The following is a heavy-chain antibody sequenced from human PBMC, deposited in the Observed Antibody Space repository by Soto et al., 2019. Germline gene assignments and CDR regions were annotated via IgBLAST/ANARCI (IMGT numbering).Heavy chain of an antibody. Sequence: ASVKVSCKASGYTFTNFGISWVRQAPGQGLEWMGWISAYNGNTNYAQNFQGRVTMTTDTSTSTAYMELRSLRSDDTAVYYCASSFTVPSAIDYWRQGTLVTVSS. CDR1: GYTFTNFG. J-gene: IGHJ4*02. V-gene: IGHV1-18*01. CDR3: ASSFTVPSAIDY. D-gene: IGHD2-2*02. CDR2: ISAYNGNT.